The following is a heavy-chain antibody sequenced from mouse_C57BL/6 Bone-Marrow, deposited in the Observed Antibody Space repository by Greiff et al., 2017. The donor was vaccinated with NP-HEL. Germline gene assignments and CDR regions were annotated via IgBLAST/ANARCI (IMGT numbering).Heavy chain of an antibody. D-gene: IGHD4-1*01. J-gene: IGHJ3*01. CDR2: IDPSDSYT. Sequence: QVQLQQPGAELVKPGASVKLSCKASGYTFISYWMQWVKQRPGQGLEWIGEIDPSDSYTNYNQKFKGKATLTVDTSSSTAYMQLSSLTSEDSAVYYCARSPYWDWFAYWGQGTLVTVSA. V-gene: IGHV1-50*01. CDR3: ARSPYWDWFAY. CDR1: GYTFISYW.